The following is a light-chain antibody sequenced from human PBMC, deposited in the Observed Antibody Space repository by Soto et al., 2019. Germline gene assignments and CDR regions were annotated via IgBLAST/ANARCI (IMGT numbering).Light chain of an antibody. CDR2: GAS. Sequence: EIVLTQSPGTLSVSPGGRATLSCRASQSVSSRHLAWYQQKPGQAPRRLIFGASSRATGIPDRFSGSGSGTDFTLTISSLEPEDSAVYYCQQFGSSPRFTFGPGTKVDIK. V-gene: IGKV3-20*01. CDR1: QSVSSRH. CDR3: QQFGSSPRFT. J-gene: IGKJ3*01.